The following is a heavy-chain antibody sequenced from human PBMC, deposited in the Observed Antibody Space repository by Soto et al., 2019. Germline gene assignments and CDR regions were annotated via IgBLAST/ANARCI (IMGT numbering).Heavy chain of an antibody. J-gene: IGHJ4*02. V-gene: IGHV1-3*01. CDR1: GYTFTSYA. CDR2: INAGNGNT. Sequence: QVQLVQSGAEVKKPGASVKVSCKASGYTFTSYAMHWVRQAPGQRLEWMGWINAGNGNTKYSQKFRGRVTITRDTSASTAYMELSSLRSEDTAVYYCARVNVGSYPTYFDYWGQGTLVTVSS. CDR3: ARVNVGSYPTYFDY. D-gene: IGHD1-26*01.